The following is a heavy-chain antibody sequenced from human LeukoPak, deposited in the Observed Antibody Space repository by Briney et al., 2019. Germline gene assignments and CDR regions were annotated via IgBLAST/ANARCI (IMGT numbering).Heavy chain of an antibody. D-gene: IGHD3-10*01. Sequence: SETLSLTCTVSGGSISSSSYYWGWIRQPPGKGLEWIGSIYYSGSTYYNPSLKSRVTISVDTSKNQFSLKLSSVTAADTAVYYCARGQVRVLLWFGRQARPYYFDYWGQGTLVTVSS. CDR1: GGSISSSSYY. J-gene: IGHJ4*02. CDR3: ARGQVRVLLWFGRQARPYYFDY. V-gene: IGHV4-39*07. CDR2: IYYSGST.